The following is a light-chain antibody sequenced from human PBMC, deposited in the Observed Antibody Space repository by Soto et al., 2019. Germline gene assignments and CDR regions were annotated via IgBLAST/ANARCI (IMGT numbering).Light chain of an antibody. CDR1: QSVSSN. CDR3: QQYSDWPRT. CDR2: GAS. J-gene: IGKJ4*01. Sequence: EIVMTQSPATLSVSPGERATLSCRASQSVSSNLAWYQQKPGQAPRLLIFGASTRATGTPARFSGSGSETEFTLTISSLQSEDFAVYYCQQYSDWPRTFGGGTK. V-gene: IGKV3D-15*01.